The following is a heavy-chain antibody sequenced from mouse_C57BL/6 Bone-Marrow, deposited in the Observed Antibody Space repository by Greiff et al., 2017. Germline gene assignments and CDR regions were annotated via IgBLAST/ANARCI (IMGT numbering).Heavy chain of an antibody. Sequence: VQLKESGAELVRPGASVKLSCTASGFNIKDDYMHWVKQRPEQGLEWIGWIDPENGDTEYASKFQGKATITADTSSNTAYLQLSRLTSEDTAVYYCTLYGNYGGFFDYWGQGTTLTVSS. CDR1: GFNIKDDY. D-gene: IGHD2-1*01. J-gene: IGHJ2*01. CDR3: TLYGNYGGFFDY. V-gene: IGHV14-4*01. CDR2: IDPENGDT.